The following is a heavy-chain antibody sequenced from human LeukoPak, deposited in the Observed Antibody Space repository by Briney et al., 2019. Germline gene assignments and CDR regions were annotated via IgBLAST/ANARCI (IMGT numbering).Heavy chain of an antibody. CDR1: GFTFSSYA. Sequence: GGSLRLSCAASGFTFSSYAMYWVRQAPGKGLEWLAFISYVGSKNNYADSVKGRFTISRDNSKNTLYLQMNSLRAEDTAVYYCARDGRYYDSSGSVGAFDIWGQGIMVTVSS. CDR2: ISYVGSKN. J-gene: IGHJ3*02. CDR3: ARDGRYYDSSGSVGAFDI. V-gene: IGHV3-30-3*01. D-gene: IGHD3-22*01.